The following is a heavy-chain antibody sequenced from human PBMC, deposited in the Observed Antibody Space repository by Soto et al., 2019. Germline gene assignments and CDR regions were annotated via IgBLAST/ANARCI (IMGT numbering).Heavy chain of an antibody. CDR2: INAGNGNT. Sequence: GASVKVSCKASGYTFTNYAMHWVRQAPGQRLEWMGWINAGNGNTKYSQKFQGRVTITRDTSASTAYMELSSLRSEDTAVYYCAREDEAARPGASYYYYGMDVWGQGTTVTVSS. J-gene: IGHJ6*02. CDR3: AREDEAARPGASYYYYGMDV. D-gene: IGHD6-6*01. CDR1: GYTFTNYA. V-gene: IGHV1-3*01.